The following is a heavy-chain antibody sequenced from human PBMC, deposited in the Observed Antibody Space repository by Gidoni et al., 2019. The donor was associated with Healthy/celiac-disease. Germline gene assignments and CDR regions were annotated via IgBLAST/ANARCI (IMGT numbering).Heavy chain of an antibody. D-gene: IGHD3-3*01. Sequence: EVQLVESGGGLVQPGRYLRLACAASGFTCDDYAMHWVRQAPGKGLEWVSGISWNSGSIGYADSLKGRFTISRDNAKNSLYLQMNSLRAEDTALYYCAKGRITIFGVVSPFDYWGQGTLVTVSS. CDR3: AKGRITIFGVVSPFDY. V-gene: IGHV3-9*01. CDR1: GFTCDDYA. J-gene: IGHJ4*02. CDR2: ISWNSGSI.